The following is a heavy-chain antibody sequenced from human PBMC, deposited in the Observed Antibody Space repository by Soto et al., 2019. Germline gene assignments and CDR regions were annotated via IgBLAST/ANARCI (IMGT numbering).Heavy chain of an antibody. Sequence: QVHLVQSGDEVKKPGASVKVSCKASGYTFSNYPISWVRQAPGQGLEWVGWISVYNGETKYAQKLQGRLTMTRDTSTTTPYMELRSLRSDDTAVYFCAREAGSGSYYPFNYWGQGTLVTVSS. D-gene: IGHD3-10*01. V-gene: IGHV1-18*04. CDR2: ISVYNGET. CDR3: AREAGSGSYYPFNY. J-gene: IGHJ4*02. CDR1: GYTFSNYP.